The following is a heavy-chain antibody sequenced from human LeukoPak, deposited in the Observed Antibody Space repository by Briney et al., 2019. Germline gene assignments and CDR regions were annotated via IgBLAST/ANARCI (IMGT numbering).Heavy chain of an antibody. Sequence: GGSLRLSCGASGFTFSSYAMNCVRQAPGKGPEWVSDISGSGGSTYYADSVKGRFTISRDNSKNTLYLQMNSLRAEDTAVYYCAKRDYYDSSGNYYFYYFDDWGQGTLVTVSS. CDR2: ISGSGGST. D-gene: IGHD3-22*01. CDR3: AKRDYYDSSGNYYFYYFDD. V-gene: IGHV3-23*01. CDR1: GFTFSSYA. J-gene: IGHJ4*02.